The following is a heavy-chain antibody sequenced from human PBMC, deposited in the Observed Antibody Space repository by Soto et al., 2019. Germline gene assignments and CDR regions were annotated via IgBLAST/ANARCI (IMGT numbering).Heavy chain of an antibody. CDR1: GGTFSSYA. J-gene: IGHJ2*01. Sequence: SVKVSCKASGGTFSSYAISWVRQAPGQGLEWMGGIIPIFGTANYAQKFQGRVTITADESTSTAYMELSSLRSEDTDVYYCARHSPGTAYWSFDLWGRGTLVTAPQ. CDR2: IIPIFGTA. V-gene: IGHV1-69*13. CDR3: ARHSPGTAYWSFDL. D-gene: IGHD6-13*01.